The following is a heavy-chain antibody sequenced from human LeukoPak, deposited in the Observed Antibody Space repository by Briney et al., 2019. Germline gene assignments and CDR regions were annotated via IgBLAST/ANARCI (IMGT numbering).Heavy chain of an antibody. CDR3: ARALNENSYAFDS. J-gene: IGHJ4*02. V-gene: IGHV4-59*08. CDR2: IYYSGST. Sequence: SETLSLTCTVSGGSISSYYWSWIRQPPGKGLEWIGYIYYSGSTNYNPSLKSRVTVSVDTSKNQFSLKLSSVTAADTAVYHCARALNENSYAFDSWGQGTLVTVSS. D-gene: IGHD5-18*01. CDR1: GGSISSYY.